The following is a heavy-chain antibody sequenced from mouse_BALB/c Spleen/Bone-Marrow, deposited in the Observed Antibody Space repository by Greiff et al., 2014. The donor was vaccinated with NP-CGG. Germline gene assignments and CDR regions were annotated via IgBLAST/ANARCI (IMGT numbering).Heavy chain of an antibody. J-gene: IGHJ4*01. CDR3: ARSDGYRDMDY. V-gene: IGHV1-82*01. CDR2: IYPGDGDT. Sequence: QVQLQQSGPELVKPGASVKISCKASGYAFSSSWMNWVKQRPGQGLEWIGRIYPGDGDTKYNGKFKGKATLTADKSSGTAYMQLSSLTSVDSAVYFCARSDGYRDMDYWGQGTSVTVSS. D-gene: IGHD2-3*01. CDR1: GYAFSSSW.